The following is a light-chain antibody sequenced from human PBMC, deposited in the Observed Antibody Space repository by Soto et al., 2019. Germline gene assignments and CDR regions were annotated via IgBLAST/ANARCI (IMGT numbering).Light chain of an antibody. V-gene: IGKV1-12*01. CDR3: QQGYSFPLLT. J-gene: IGKJ4*01. Sequence: DIQMTQSPSSVSASVGDRVTITCRASQGTSNWVAWYQQKPGKAPKLLIYSASSLQSGVPSRFSGSGFGTDFTLTISSLQPEDFATYFCQQGYSFPLLTFGGGTKVGIK. CDR2: SAS. CDR1: QGTSNW.